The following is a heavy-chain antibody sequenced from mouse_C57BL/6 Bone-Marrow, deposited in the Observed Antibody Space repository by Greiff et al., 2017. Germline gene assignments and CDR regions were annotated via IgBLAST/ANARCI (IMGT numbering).Heavy chain of an antibody. J-gene: IGHJ2*01. Sequence: QVQLKQPGAELVKPGASVKMSCKASGYTFTSYWITWVKQRPGQGLEWIGDIYPGSGSTNYNEKFKSKATLTVDTSSSTAYMQLSSLTSEDSAVYYCARLRTTVVATDYWGQGTTLTVSS. CDR3: ARLRTTVVATDY. V-gene: IGHV1-55*01. CDR2: IYPGSGST. D-gene: IGHD1-1*01. CDR1: GYTFTSYW.